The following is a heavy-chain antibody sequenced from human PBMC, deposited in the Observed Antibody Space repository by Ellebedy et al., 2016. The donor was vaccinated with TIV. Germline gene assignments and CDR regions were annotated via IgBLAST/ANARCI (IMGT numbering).Heavy chain of an antibody. Sequence: GESLKISXAASGFTFSSYWMSWVRQAPGKGLEWVSYISSSSTTEYYAVSVKGRFTISRDNAKNSLYLQMRSLRDEDTAVYYCVKGGYYDTISWFDPWGQGTLVTVAS. CDR2: ISSSSTTE. D-gene: IGHD3-22*01. J-gene: IGHJ5*02. CDR1: GFTFSSYW. V-gene: IGHV3-48*02. CDR3: VKGGYYDTISWFDP.